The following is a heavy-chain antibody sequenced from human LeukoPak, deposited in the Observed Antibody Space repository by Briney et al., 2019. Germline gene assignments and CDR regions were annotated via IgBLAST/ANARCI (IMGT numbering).Heavy chain of an antibody. CDR1: GFTFDDYA. Sequence: PGGSLRLSCAASGFTFDDYAMHWVRQAPGKGLEWVSGISWNSGSIGYADSVKGRFTISRDNSKNTLYLQMNSLRAEDTAVYYCARDRSGGYFDYWGQGTLVTVSS. J-gene: IGHJ4*02. CDR2: ISWNSGSI. D-gene: IGHD1-26*01. CDR3: ARDRSGGYFDY. V-gene: IGHV3-9*01.